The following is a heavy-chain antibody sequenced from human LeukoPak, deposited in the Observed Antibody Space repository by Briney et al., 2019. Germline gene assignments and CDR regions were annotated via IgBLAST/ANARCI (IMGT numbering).Heavy chain of an antibody. V-gene: IGHV1-18*01. Sequence: ASVKVSCKASGYNFSAYGMTWGRKAPGQGLEWMGWVTSDNRDTKYAPKFQGRVTMTTDMSSTTAYMELRSLRSDDTAVYYCARGSHEYWNDYWGQGTLVTVSS. CDR1: GYNFSAYG. CDR2: VTSDNRDT. CDR3: ARGSHEYWNDY. D-gene: IGHD1-1*01. J-gene: IGHJ4*02.